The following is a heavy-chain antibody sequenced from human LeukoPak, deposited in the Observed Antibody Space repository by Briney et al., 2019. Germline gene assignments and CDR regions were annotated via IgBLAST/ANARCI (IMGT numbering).Heavy chain of an antibody. Sequence: GGSLRLSCAASGFTFSTYDMNWVRQAPGKGLEWVSYISSSSRTISYADSVKGRFTISRGNAKNSLYLQMNSLRAEDTAVYYCARLRYYAMDVWGQGTTVTASS. V-gene: IGHV3-48*01. CDR2: ISSSSRTI. CDR1: GFTFSTYD. CDR3: ARLRYYAMDV. J-gene: IGHJ6*02.